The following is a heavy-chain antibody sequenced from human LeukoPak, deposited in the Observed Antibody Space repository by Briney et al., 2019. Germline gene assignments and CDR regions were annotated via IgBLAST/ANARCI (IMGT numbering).Heavy chain of an antibody. CDR1: GFTFSSYG. CDR2: IWYDGSNK. Sequence: GRSLRLSCAASGFTFSSYGMHWVRQAPGKGLEWVAVIWYDGSNKYYADSVKGRFTISRDNSENTLYLQMNSLRADDTAVYYCARDSTMVRGVIGGLPNYWGQGTLVTVSS. V-gene: IGHV3-33*01. CDR3: ARDSTMVRGVIGGLPNY. J-gene: IGHJ4*02. D-gene: IGHD3-10*01.